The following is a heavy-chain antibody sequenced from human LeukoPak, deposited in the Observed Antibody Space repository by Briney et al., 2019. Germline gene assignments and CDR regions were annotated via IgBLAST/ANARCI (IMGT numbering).Heavy chain of an antibody. CDR3: ARGQSGSYYFPFDY. J-gene: IGHJ4*02. Sequence: PSETLSLTCAVYGGSFSGYYWSWIRQPPGKGLEWIGEINHSGSTNYNPSLKSRVTISVDTSKNQFTLKLSSVTAADTAVYYCARGQSGSYYFPFDYWGQGTLVTVSS. CDR1: GGSFSGYY. CDR2: INHSGST. V-gene: IGHV4-34*01. D-gene: IGHD1-26*01.